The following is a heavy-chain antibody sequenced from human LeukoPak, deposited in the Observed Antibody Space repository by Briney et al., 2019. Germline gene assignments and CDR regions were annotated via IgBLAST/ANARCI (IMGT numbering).Heavy chain of an antibody. CDR2: ISAYNGNT. V-gene: IGHV1-18*01. J-gene: IGHJ5*02. CDR1: GYTFTSYG. CDR3: ARDGLRYCSSTSCRPSNWFDP. Sequence: GASVKVSCKASGYTFTSYGISWVRQAPGQGLEWMGWISAYNGNTNYAQKLQGRVTMTTDTSTSTAYIELRSLRSDDTAVYYCARDGLRYCSSTSCRPSNWFDPWGQGTLVTVSS. D-gene: IGHD2-2*01.